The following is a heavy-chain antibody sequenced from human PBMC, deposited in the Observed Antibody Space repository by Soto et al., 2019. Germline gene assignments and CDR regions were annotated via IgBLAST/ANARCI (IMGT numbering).Heavy chain of an antibody. J-gene: IGHJ5*02. D-gene: IGHD3-3*01. CDR2: IIPIFGTA. CDR3: ARITKKLRFLEWPRLDP. CDR1: GGTFSSYA. V-gene: IGHV1-69*06. Sequence: SVKVSCKASGGTFSSYAISWVRQAPGQGLEWMGGIIPIFGTANYAQKFQGRVTITADKSTSTAYMELSSLRSEDTAVYYCARITKKLRFLEWPRLDPCGQGTLVTV.